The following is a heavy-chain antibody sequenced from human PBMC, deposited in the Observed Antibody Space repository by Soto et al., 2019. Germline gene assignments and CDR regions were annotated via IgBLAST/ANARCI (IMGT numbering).Heavy chain of an antibody. J-gene: IGHJ4*03. Sequence: GGSLRLSCAASGFTFSSYAMNWVRQAPGKGLEWVSVISGSGDSTYYADSVKGRFTISRDNSKNTLYLQMNSLRTEDTAVYYCARRGPGTYFDYWGQGTMVTVSS. CDR2: ISGSGDST. CDR1: GFTFSSYA. D-gene: IGHD6-13*01. CDR3: ARRGPGTYFDY. V-gene: IGHV3-23*01.